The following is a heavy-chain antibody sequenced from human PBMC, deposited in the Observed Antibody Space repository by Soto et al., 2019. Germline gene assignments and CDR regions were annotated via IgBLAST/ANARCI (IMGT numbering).Heavy chain of an antibody. D-gene: IGHD3-3*01. CDR1: GFTFSSYG. J-gene: IGHJ6*03. V-gene: IGHV3-33*01. CDR2: IWYDGSNK. CDR3: ARAFWSERYYYMAV. Sequence: QVQLVESGGGVVQPGRSLRLSCAASGFTFSSYGMHWVRQAPGKGLEWVAVIWYDGSNKYYADSVKGRFTISRDNSKNTLYLQMNSLRAEDTAVYYCARAFWSERYYYMAVWGKGTTVTVSS.